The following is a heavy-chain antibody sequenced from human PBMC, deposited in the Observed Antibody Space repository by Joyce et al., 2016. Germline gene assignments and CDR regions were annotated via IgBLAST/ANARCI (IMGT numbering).Heavy chain of an antibody. CDR2: IGTAGDP. V-gene: IGHV3-13*05. D-gene: IGHD3-16*01. Sequence: EVQLVEAGGALVQPGGSLRLSCAASGFTFSASEIHWVCQTTGKGLEWVSAIGTAGDPYYAGSVKGRSTISRENAKRCLFLQMNSLRAEDTAVYYWARERGGGMSAFDIWGQGTMVTVSS. CDR1: GFTFSASE. CDR3: ARERGGGMSAFDI. J-gene: IGHJ3*02.